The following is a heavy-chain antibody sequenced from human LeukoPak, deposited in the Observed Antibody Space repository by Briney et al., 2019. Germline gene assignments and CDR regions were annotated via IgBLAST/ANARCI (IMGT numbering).Heavy chain of an antibody. Sequence: GGSLRLSCTASGFTFSSYSLNWVRQAPGKGLEWVSSVSTGSNYIYYADSVKGRSTISRDNDKNSLYLQMNSLRAEDTAVYYCAREPDWFDPWGQGTLVTVSS. CDR3: AREPDWFDP. CDR2: VSTGSNYI. CDR1: GFTFSSYS. V-gene: IGHV3-21*01. J-gene: IGHJ5*02.